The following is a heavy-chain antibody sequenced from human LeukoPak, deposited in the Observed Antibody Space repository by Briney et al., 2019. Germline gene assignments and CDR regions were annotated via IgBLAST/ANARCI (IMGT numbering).Heavy chain of an antibody. CDR3: ARAGVPAARDAFDI. Sequence: GPLRLSCAASGLSLSPYWMSWVRQSPEKGLEWIGEIYHSGTTNYNPSLKSRVTISVDKSKNQFSLKLSSVTAADTAVYYCARAGVPAARDAFDIWGQGTMVTVSS. V-gene: IGHV4-4*02. D-gene: IGHD2-2*01. CDR1: GLSLSPYW. CDR2: IYHSGTT. J-gene: IGHJ3*02.